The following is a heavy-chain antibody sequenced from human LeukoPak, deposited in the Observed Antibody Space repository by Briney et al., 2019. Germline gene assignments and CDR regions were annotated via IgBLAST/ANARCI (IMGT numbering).Heavy chain of an antibody. V-gene: IGHV4-34*01. CDR3: ARARGYYGSGSGFDY. D-gene: IGHD3-10*01. CDR2: INHSGGT. CDR1: GGSFSGYY. Sequence: SETLSLTCAVYGGSFSGYYWSWIRQPPGKGLEWIGEINHSGGTNYNPSLKSRVTIPVDTSKNQFSLKLSSVTTADTAVYYCARARGYYGSGSGFDYWGQGTLVTVSS. J-gene: IGHJ4*02.